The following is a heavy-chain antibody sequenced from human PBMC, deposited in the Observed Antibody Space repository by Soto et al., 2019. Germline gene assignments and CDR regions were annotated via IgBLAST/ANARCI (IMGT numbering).Heavy chain of an antibody. J-gene: IGHJ4*02. V-gene: IGHV4-59*01. CDR1: GGSISSYY. CDR2: TFYSGST. CDR3: ARSHGDYKFEY. D-gene: IGHD4-17*01. Sequence: QVQLQESGPGLVKPSETLSLTCTVSGGSISSYYWSWIRQPPGKGLEWIGYTFYSGSTNYNPSLQSRVTISVDTSKNQFSLRLSSVTAADTAVYYCARSHGDYKFEYWGRGALVTVSS.